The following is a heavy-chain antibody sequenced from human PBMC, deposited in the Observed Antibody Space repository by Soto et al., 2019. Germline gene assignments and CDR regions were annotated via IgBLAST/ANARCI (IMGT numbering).Heavy chain of an antibody. CDR2: FDPEDGET. CDR3: ATPKTYSSSWYGYDY. J-gene: IGHJ4*02. D-gene: IGHD6-13*01. Sequence: ASVKVSCKVSGYTLTELSMHCVRQAPGKGLEWMGGFDPEDGETIYAQKFQGRVTMTEDTSTDTAYMELSSLRSEDTAVYYCATPKTYSSSWYGYDYWGQGTLVTVSS. CDR1: GYTLTELS. V-gene: IGHV1-24*01.